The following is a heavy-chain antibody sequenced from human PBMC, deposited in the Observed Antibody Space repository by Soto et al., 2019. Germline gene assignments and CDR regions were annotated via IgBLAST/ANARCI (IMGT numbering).Heavy chain of an antibody. V-gene: IGHV1-18*04. CDR3: VRSSSGWIYGFFDL. J-gene: IGHJ2*01. CDR1: GYTFTSYG. Sequence: ASVKVSCKASGYTFTSYGISWVRQAPGQGLEWMGCISAYNGNTKYAQKRQGRVTMTTDTSTSTAYMELRSLRSDDTAVDYCVRSSSGWIYGFFDLWGRGTLVTVSS. CDR2: ISAYNGNT. D-gene: IGHD6-19*01.